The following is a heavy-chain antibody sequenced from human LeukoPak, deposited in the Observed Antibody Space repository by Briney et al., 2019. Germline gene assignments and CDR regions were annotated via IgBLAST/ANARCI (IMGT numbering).Heavy chain of an antibody. Sequence: SVKVSCKTSGGTFSNCAISWVRQAPGQGLEWMGGIIPIFGTAHYAQKFQGRVTITADESTSAAYMELSSLRSEDTAVYYCARGWLAETTVVTPYNYWGQGTVVTVSS. CDR2: IIPIFGTA. V-gene: IGHV1-69*13. CDR1: GGTFSNCA. J-gene: IGHJ4*02. D-gene: IGHD4-23*01. CDR3: ARGWLAETTVVTPYNY.